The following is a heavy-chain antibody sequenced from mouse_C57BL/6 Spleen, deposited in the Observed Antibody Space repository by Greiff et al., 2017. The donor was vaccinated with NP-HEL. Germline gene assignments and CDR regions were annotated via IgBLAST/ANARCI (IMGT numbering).Heavy chain of an antibody. Sequence: EVQVVESGGGLVKPGGSLKLSCAASGFTFSSYAMSWVRQTPEKRLEWVATISDGGSYTFYPDNVKGRFTISRDNAKNNLYLQMSHLKSEDTAMYYCARDGDSNYDCWGQGTTLTVSS. CDR2: ISDGGSYT. J-gene: IGHJ2*01. V-gene: IGHV5-4*01. CDR1: GFTFSSYA. CDR3: ARDGDSNYDC. D-gene: IGHD2-5*01.